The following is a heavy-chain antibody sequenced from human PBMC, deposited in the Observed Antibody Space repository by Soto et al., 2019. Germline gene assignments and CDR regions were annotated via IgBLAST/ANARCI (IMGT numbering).Heavy chain of an antibody. Sequence: QVQLVESGGGVVQPGRSLRLSCAASGFTFSSYGMHWVRQAPGKGLEWVAVISYDGSNKYYADSVKGRFTISRDNSKNSLYLQMNSLRAEDTAVYYCAKPYGDFTPGYYYYMDVWGKGTTVTVSS. CDR3: AKPYGDFTPGYYYYMDV. J-gene: IGHJ6*03. CDR2: ISYDGSNK. D-gene: IGHD4-17*01. V-gene: IGHV3-30*18. CDR1: GFTFSSYG.